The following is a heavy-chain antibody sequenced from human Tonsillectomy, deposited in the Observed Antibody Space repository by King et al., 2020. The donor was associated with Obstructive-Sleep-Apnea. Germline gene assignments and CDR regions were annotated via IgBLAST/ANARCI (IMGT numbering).Heavy chain of an antibody. Sequence: VQLQQWGAGLLKPSETLSLTCAVYGGSFSGYYWSWIRQPPGKGLEWIGEINHSGSTNYNPSLKSPVTISVDTSKNQFSLKLSSVTAADTAVYYCARGPYCGGDCYSYFDYWGQGTLVTVSS. V-gene: IGHV4-34*01. CDR2: INHSGST. J-gene: IGHJ4*02. D-gene: IGHD2-21*02. CDR3: ARGPYCGGDCYSYFDY. CDR1: GGSFSGYY.